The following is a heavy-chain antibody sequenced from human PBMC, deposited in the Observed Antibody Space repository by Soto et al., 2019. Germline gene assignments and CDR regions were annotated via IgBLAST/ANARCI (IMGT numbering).Heavy chain of an antibody. Sequence: ASVKVSCKASGYTFTGYYMHWVRQAPGQGLEWMGWITPNSGGTNYAQMFQGWVTMTRDTSISTAYMELSRLRSDDTAVYYCARAREDYAPADAFDIWGQGTMVTVSS. CDR1: GYTFTGYY. D-gene: IGHD2-2*01. J-gene: IGHJ3*02. CDR3: ARAREDYAPADAFDI. CDR2: ITPNSGGT. V-gene: IGHV1-2*04.